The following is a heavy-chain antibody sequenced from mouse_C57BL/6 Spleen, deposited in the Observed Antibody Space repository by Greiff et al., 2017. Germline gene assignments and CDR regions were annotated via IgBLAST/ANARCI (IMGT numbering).Heavy chain of an antibody. V-gene: IGHV5-17*01. CDR3: ARGPYYSNSLFAD. J-gene: IGHJ3*01. CDR1: GFTFSDYG. D-gene: IGHD2-5*01. CDR2: INSGSSTI. Sequence: QLVESGGGLVKPGGSLKLSCAASGFTFSDYGMHWVRQAPEKGLEWVAYINSGSSTIYYADTVKGRFTISRDNAKNTLFLQMTSLRSEDTAMYYCARGPYYSNSLFADWGQGTLVTVSA.